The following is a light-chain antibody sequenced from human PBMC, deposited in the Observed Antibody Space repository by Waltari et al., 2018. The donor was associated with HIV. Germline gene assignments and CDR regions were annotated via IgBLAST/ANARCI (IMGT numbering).Light chain of an antibody. CDR1: RRDIVRYDF. CDR3: SSYASNNTFVV. CDR2: EVT. Sequence: QSALTPPPSASGPPGQSVTISCTGTRRDIVRYDFVSLSQVRPNSVPKLIIHEVTKRPSGVPVRFSGSKSGNTASLTVSGLQTDDEADYYCSSYASNNTFVVFGGGTKLTVL. V-gene: IGLV2-8*01. J-gene: IGLJ2*01.